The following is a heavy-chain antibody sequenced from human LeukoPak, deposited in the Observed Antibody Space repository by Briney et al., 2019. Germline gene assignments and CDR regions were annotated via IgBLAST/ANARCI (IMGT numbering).Heavy chain of an antibody. CDR3: AREPYPSSSNTDY. Sequence: ASVKVSCKASGYTFTSYGISWVRQAPGQGLEWMGWINPNSGGTNYAQKFQGRVTMTRDTSISTAYMELSRLRSDDTAVYYCAREPYPSSSNTDYWGQGTLVTVSS. J-gene: IGHJ4*02. CDR1: GYTFTSYG. CDR2: INPNSGGT. D-gene: IGHD6-13*01. V-gene: IGHV1-2*02.